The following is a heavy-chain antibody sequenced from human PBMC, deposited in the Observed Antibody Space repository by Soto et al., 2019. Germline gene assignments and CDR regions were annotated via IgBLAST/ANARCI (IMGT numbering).Heavy chain of an antibody. CDR3: ARGPNWGYRFDS. Sequence: QVQLVQSGAEVKKPGSSVKVSCEASGGTFSGHAISWVRQAPGQGPEWMGGLIPLFGTTQHAQNFQDRLTITADKSTSTAYMEMTSLRFEDTAIYYCARGPNWGYRFDSWGQGTLVTVSS. J-gene: IGHJ4*02. V-gene: IGHV1-69*06. CDR2: LIPLFGTT. CDR1: GGTFSGHA. D-gene: IGHD7-27*01.